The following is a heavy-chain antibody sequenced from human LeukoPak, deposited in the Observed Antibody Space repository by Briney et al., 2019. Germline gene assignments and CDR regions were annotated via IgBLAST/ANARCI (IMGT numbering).Heavy chain of an antibody. CDR3: AKHDGWELHDYCFDY. J-gene: IGHJ4*02. CDR2: INKNGAET. D-gene: IGHD1-26*01. CDR1: GFIFRDYA. V-gene: IGHV3-23*01. Sequence: GGSLRLSCVASGFIFRDYAMGWVRQAPGKGLEWVATINKNGAETFYADSVKGRFTISRDNSKNTLNMHLRSLRADDTAVYYCAKHDGWELHDYCFDYWGQGTLVTASS.